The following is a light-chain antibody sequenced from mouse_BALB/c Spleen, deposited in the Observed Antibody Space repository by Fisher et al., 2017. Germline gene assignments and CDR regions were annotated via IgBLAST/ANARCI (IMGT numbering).Light chain of an antibody. CDR2: DTS. V-gene: IGKV4-55*01. CDR3: QQRSSYPYT. CDR1: SSVSY. J-gene: IGKJ2*01. Sequence: IVLTQSPAIMSASPGEKVTMTCSASSSVSYMYWYQQKPGSSPRLLIYDTSNLASGVPVRFSGSGSGTSYSLTISRMEAEDAATYYCQQRSSYPYTFGGGTKL.